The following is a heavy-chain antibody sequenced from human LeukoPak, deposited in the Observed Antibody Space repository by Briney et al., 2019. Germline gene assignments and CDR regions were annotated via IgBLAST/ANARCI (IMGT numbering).Heavy chain of an antibody. D-gene: IGHD2-8*02. CDR2: IYSSGST. CDR3: ASRPTGGSSYDY. Sequence: SETPSLTCTVSGGFISSYYWSWIRQPPGKGLEWIGYIYSSGSTNYNPSLKSRVTISVDTSKNQFSLKLSSVTAADTAVYYCASRPTGGSSYDYWGQGIVVTVSS. CDR1: GGFISSYY. J-gene: IGHJ4*02. V-gene: IGHV4-59*01.